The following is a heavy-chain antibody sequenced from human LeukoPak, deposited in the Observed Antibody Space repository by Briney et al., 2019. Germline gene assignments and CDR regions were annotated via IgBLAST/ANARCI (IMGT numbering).Heavy chain of an antibody. Sequence: SETLSLTCTVSGDSISSYYWSWIRQPAGKELEWIGRIYTSGSTYYNPSLKSRVTMSVDTSKNQFSLKLSSVTVADTAVYLCARGSYTFDYWGQGTLVTVSS. J-gene: IGHJ4*02. CDR1: GDSISSYY. CDR2: IYTSGST. CDR3: ARGSYTFDY. D-gene: IGHD1-26*01. V-gene: IGHV4-4*07.